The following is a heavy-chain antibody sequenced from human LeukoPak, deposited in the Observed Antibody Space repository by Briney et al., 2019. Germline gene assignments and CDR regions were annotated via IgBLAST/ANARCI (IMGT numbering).Heavy chain of an antibody. J-gene: IGHJ3*02. CDR2: IYPGDSDT. Sequence: GESLQISCQGSGSTFTTYWIGWVRQLPGKGLEWMGIIYPGDSDTRDSPSFQGQVTISADKSISTTYLQWSSLKASDTAMYYCARPLYGSARVFDIWGQGTMVTVSS. CDR3: ARPLYGSARVFDI. D-gene: IGHD1-26*01. V-gene: IGHV5-51*01. CDR1: GSTFTTYW.